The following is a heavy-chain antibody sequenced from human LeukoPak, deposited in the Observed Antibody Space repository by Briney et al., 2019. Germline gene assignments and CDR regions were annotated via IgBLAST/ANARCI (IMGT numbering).Heavy chain of an antibody. CDR2: ISYDGSNK. Sequence: PGGSLRLSCAASGFTFSSYGMHWVRQAPGKGLEWVAVISYDGSNKYYADSVKGRFTISRDNSKNTLYLQMNSLRAEDTAVYYCAKDRPEPLYYDFWSGYYGGFDYWGQGTLVTVSS. CDR3: AKDRPEPLYYDFWSGYYGGFDY. D-gene: IGHD3-3*01. CDR1: GFTFSSYG. J-gene: IGHJ4*02. V-gene: IGHV3-30*18.